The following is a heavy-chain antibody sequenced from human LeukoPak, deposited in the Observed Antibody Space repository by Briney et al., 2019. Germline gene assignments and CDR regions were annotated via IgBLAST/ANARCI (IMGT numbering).Heavy chain of an antibody. CDR2: INPSGGST. V-gene: IGHV1-46*01. J-gene: IGHJ3*02. Sequence: ASVTVSCKASGYTFTSYYMHWVRQAPGQGLEWMGIINPSGGSTSYAKKFQGRVTMTRDTSTSTVYMELSSLRSEDTAVYYCASEQLLAVAGTRDAFDIWGQGTMVTVSS. CDR1: GYTFTSYY. D-gene: IGHD6-19*01. CDR3: ASEQLLAVAGTRDAFDI.